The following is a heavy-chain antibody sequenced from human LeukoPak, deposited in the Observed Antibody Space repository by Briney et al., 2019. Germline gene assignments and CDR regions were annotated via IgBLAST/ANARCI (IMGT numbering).Heavy chain of an antibody. D-gene: IGHD3-10*01. V-gene: IGHV3-21*01. CDR1: GFTFSSYT. J-gene: IGHJ6*03. Sequence: GGSLRLSCAASGFTFSSYTMNWVRQAPGKGLEWVSSITSSSSYIYYADSVKGQFTISRDNAKNSLYLQMDSLRAEDTAVYYCTRDGDTVLTRGYYYYMDVWGKGTTVTVSS. CDR2: ITSSSSYI. CDR3: TRDGDTVLTRGYYYYMDV.